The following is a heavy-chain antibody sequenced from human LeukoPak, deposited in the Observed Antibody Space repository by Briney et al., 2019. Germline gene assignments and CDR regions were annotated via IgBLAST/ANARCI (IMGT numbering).Heavy chain of an antibody. V-gene: IGHV4-39*01. D-gene: IGHD6-13*01. CDR1: GGSISSDIYY. Sequence: SETLSLTCTVSGGSISSDIYYWGWIRQPPGKGLEWIGSIYYSGSTYYNPSLKSRVTISVDTSKNQFSLKLSSVTAADTAVYYCATCIAAAGRGGFDPWGQGTLVTVSS. J-gene: IGHJ5*02. CDR3: ATCIAAAGRGGFDP. CDR2: IYYSGST.